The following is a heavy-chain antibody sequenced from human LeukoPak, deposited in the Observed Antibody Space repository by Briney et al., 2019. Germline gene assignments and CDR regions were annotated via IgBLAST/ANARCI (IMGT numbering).Heavy chain of an antibody. V-gene: IGHV4-59*01. Sequence: SETLSLTCTVSGGSISSYYWSWIRQPPGKGLEWIGYICYSGSTNYNPSLKSRVTISVDTSKNQFSLKLSSVTAADTAVYYCAREGAVTTSVDAFDIWGQGTMVTVSS. CDR2: ICYSGST. J-gene: IGHJ3*02. D-gene: IGHD4-17*01. CDR1: GGSISSYY. CDR3: AREGAVTTSVDAFDI.